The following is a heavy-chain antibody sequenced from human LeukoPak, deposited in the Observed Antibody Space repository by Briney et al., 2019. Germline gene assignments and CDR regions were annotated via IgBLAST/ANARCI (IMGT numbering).Heavy chain of an antibody. Sequence: PGGSRRISCATSGFTFSSYSMNWVRQAPGKGLDWVSYISSSSSTIYYADSVKGRFTISRDNAKNSLYLQMNSLRAEDTAVYYCARIDITISAMDVWGKGTTVTVSS. J-gene: IGHJ6*03. CDR1: GFTFSSYS. CDR2: ISSSSSTI. D-gene: IGHD3-3*01. CDR3: ARIDITISAMDV. V-gene: IGHV3-48*01.